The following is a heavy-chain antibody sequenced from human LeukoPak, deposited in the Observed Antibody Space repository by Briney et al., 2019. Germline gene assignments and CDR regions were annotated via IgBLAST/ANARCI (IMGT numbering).Heavy chain of an antibody. CDR3: AIILAGSWPQPFDY. D-gene: IGHD6-13*01. J-gene: IGHJ4*02. Sequence: SVKVSCKASGGTFSSYAISWVRQAPGQGLERMGGIIPIFGTANYAQKFQGRVTITTDESTSTAYMELSSLRSEDTAVYYCAIILAGSWPQPFDYWGQGTLVTVSS. CDR1: GGTFSSYA. V-gene: IGHV1-69*05. CDR2: IIPIFGTA.